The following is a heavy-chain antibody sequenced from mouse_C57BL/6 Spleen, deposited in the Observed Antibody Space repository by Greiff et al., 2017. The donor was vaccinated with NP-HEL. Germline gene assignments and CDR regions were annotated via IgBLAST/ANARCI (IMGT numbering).Heavy chain of an antibody. Sequence: EVQVVESVAELVRPGASVKLSCTASGFNIKNTYMHWVKQRPEQGLEWIGRIDPANGNTKYAPKFQGKATITADTSSNTAYLQLSSLTSEDTAIYYCARRPYDYDDGDYAMDYWGQGTSVTVSS. CDR2: IDPANGNT. J-gene: IGHJ4*01. CDR3: ARRPYDYDDGDYAMDY. V-gene: IGHV14-3*01. D-gene: IGHD2-4*01. CDR1: GFNIKNTY.